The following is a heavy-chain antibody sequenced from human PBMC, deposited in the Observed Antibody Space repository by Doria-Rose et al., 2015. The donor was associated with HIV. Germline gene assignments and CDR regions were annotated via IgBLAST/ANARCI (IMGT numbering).Heavy chain of an antibody. D-gene: IGHD6-13*01. J-gene: IGHJ4*02. CDR2: IFSDDER. V-gene: IGHV2-26*01. CDR1: GVSLSSPGMG. Sequence: QVTLKEFGPVLVKPTETLTLTCTVSGVSLSSPGMGVSWIRQPPGKALEWLANIFSDDERSYKPSLKSRLTISRGTSTSQVVLTMTDMDPVDTATYYCARIKSGRWYHKYYFDFWGQGTLVIVSA. CDR3: ARIKSGRWYHKYYFDF.